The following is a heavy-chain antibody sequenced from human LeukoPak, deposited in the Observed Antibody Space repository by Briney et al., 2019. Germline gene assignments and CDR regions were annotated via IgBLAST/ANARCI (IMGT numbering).Heavy chain of an antibody. CDR3: ARVGYYYDSSGYYHEAFDI. CDR2: ISAYNGNT. J-gene: IGHJ3*02. Sequence: APVKVSCKASGYTFTSYGISLVGQAPGPGPEWMGWISAYNGNTNYAQKLQGRVTMTTDTSTSTAYMELRSLRSDDTAVYYCARVGYYYDSSGYYHEAFDIWGQGTMVTVSS. CDR1: GYTFTSYG. V-gene: IGHV1-18*01. D-gene: IGHD3-22*01.